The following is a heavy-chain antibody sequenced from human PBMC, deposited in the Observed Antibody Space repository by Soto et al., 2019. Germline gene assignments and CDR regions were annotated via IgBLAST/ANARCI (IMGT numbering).Heavy chain of an antibody. D-gene: IGHD6-25*01. CDR3: ASISGNSAYYYYYGMDV. CDR2: IFSNAEK. J-gene: IGHJ6*02. Sequence: QVTLKESGPALVKPTETLTLTCTVSGFSLNSTRMGVSWIRQPPGKALEWLAHIFSNAEKSYSTSLKSRLTLSKDTAKSQLVLTMTTMDPVDTATYYCASISGNSAYYYYYGMDVWGRGTTVTVSS. V-gene: IGHV2-26*01. CDR1: GFSLNSTRMG.